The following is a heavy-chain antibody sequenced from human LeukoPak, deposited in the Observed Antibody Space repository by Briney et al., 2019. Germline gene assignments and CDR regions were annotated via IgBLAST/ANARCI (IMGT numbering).Heavy chain of an antibody. J-gene: IGHJ4*02. CDR1: GGSISSSSYY. CDR3: ARHGLTYSSGWYLDF. D-gene: IGHD6-19*01. CDR2: IYYSEST. V-gene: IGHV4-39*01. Sequence: SETLSLTCAVSGGSISSSSYYWGWIRQPPGKGLEWIGTIYYSESTYYNPYLKSRVTISFDTSKNQFSLKLTSVTAADTAVYYCARHGLTYSSGWYLDFWGQGTLVTVSS.